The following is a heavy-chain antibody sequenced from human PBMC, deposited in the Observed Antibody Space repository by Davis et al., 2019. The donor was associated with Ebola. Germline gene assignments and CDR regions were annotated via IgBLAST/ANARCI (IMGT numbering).Heavy chain of an antibody. CDR1: GFIFSSYS. CDR2: ISSSSSYI. CDR3: ARDREYYDFWSGYYSYYYYGMDV. J-gene: IGHJ6*02. D-gene: IGHD3-3*01. Sequence: GESLKISCTASGFIFSSYSMNWVRQAPGKGLEWVSSISSSSSYIYYADSVKGRFTISRDNAKNSLYLQMNSLRAEDTAVYYCARDREYYDFWSGYYSYYYYGMDVWGQGTTVTVSS. V-gene: IGHV3-21*01.